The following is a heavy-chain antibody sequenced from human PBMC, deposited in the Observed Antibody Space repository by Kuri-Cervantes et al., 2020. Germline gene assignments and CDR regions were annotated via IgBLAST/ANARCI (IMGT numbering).Heavy chain of an antibody. V-gene: IGHV3-30-3*02. Sequence: GESLKISCAASGFTFSSYAMYWVRQAAGKGLERVAVISYDGSTKYYADSVKGRFTISRDNSKNTLYLQMNSPRAEDTAVYYCAKEKTNWLLNYFDYWGQGTLVTVSS. CDR2: ISYDGSTK. J-gene: IGHJ4*02. CDR1: GFTFSSYA. CDR3: AKEKTNWLLNYFDY. D-gene: IGHD1-1*01.